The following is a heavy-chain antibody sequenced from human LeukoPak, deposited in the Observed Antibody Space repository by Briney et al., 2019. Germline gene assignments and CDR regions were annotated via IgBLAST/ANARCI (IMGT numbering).Heavy chain of an antibody. J-gene: IGHJ4*02. D-gene: IGHD6-13*01. CDR3: ARGGRSSWYPRYFDY. V-gene: IGHV1-2*02. Sequence: GASVKVSCKASGYTFTGYYMHWVRQAPGQGLEWMGWINPNSGGTNYAQKFQGRATMTRDTSISTAYMELSRLRSDDTAVYYCARGGRSSWYPRYFDYWGQGTLVTVSP. CDR1: GYTFTGYY. CDR2: INPNSGGT.